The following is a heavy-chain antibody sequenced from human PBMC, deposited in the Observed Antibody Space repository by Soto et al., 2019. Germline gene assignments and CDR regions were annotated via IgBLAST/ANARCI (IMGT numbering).Heavy chain of an antibody. J-gene: IGHJ6*04. D-gene: IGHD4-17*01. CDR2: INSDGSSI. CDR1: GFTFSSYW. V-gene: IGHV3-74*01. CDR3: ARDRTTLPYGMDV. Sequence: EVQLVESGGGLVQPGGSLRLSCAAYGFTFSSYWMHWVRQGPGKGLVWVSRINSDGSSISYADSVKGRFTISRDNAKNTLYLQMNSLRADDTAVYYCARDRTTLPYGMDVCGKGTPVTVSS.